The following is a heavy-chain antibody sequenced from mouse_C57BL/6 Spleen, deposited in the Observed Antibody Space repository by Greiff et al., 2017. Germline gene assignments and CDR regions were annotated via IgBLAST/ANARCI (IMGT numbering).Heavy chain of an antibody. CDR1: GSTFPSSW. CDR2: IYPGSGSI. Sequence: QVQLQQPEAELLNPGASVKMSFKVSGSTFPSSWLTWVKQTHGQGLEWIGDIYPGSGSINYNEKFKSKATLTVDTAASTAYMQLSSLTSEDSAVYYCAREEYYGKWWYFDDWGQSTTLTVAS. V-gene: IGHV1-55*01. CDR3: AREEYYGKWWYFDD. J-gene: IGHJ2*01. D-gene: IGHD2-1*01.